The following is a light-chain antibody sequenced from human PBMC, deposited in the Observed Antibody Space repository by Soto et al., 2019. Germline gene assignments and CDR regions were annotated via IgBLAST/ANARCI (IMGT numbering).Light chain of an antibody. V-gene: IGKV3-11*01. J-gene: IGKJ4*01. CDR1: QSVTTY. CDR3: QQRSNWPFT. Sequence: EIVLTQSPATLSLSPGGRATLACRASQSVTTYLAWYQHKPGQAPRLLIYDASNRATGIPARFSRSGSGTDFTLTISSLEPEDFAVYYGQQRSNWPFTFGGGTMVEIK. CDR2: DAS.